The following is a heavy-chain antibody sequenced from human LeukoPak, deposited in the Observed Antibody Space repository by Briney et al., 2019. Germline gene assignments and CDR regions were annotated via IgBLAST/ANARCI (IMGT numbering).Heavy chain of an antibody. D-gene: IGHD3-22*01. CDR2: ISYDGSNK. Sequence: GGSLRLSCAASGFTFCSYAMNWVRQAPGKGLEWVTVISYDGSNKYYADSVKGRFTISRDNSKNTVYLQMNSLRAEDTAVYFCAREVTHYSDNSVYPVRWGQGSQVTVSS. J-gene: IGHJ4*02. CDR1: GFTFCSYA. CDR3: AREVTHYSDNSVYPVR. V-gene: IGHV3-30-3*01.